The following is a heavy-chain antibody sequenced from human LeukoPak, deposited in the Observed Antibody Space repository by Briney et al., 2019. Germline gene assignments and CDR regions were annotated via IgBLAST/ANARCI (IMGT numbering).Heavy chain of an antibody. CDR3: ARGLNRNDYGDYGY. V-gene: IGHV4-59*01. CDR2: IYYTGST. D-gene: IGHD4-17*01. Sequence: PSETLSLTCTVSGGSFSSYYWTWIRQPPGKGLEWIGYIYYTGSTSYNPSLKSRVTISVQTSKNQFSLKLSSVTAADTAVYYCARGLNRNDYGDYGYWGQGTLVTVSS. CDR1: GGSFSSYY. J-gene: IGHJ4*02.